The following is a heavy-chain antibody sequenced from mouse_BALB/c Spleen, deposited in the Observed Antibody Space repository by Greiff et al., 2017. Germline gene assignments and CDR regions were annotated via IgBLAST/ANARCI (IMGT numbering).Heavy chain of an antibody. CDR2: IYPGSGST. J-gene: IGHJ4*01. Sequence: QVQLKQPGAELVKPGTSVKLSCKASGYNFTSYWINWVKLRPGQGLEWIGDIYPGSGSTNYNEKFKSKATLTVDTSSSTAYMHLSSLTSEDSAVYYCTRWDDAMDYWGQGTSVTVSS. CDR3: TRWDDAMDY. V-gene: IGHV1-55*01. CDR1: GYNFTSYW. D-gene: IGHD4-1*01.